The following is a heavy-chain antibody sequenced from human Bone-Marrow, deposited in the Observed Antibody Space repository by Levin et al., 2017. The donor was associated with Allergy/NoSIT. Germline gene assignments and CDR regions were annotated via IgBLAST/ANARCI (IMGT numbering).Heavy chain of an antibody. J-gene: IGHJ6*02. CDR1: GFIFNYYG. Sequence: EGSLRLSCAASGFIFNYYGMHWVRQAPGKGLEWVAVISYDESNKKYADSVKGRFTISRDNSKNTLYLQMNSLRVEDTAVYYCAKDVGIGEAPLFYAMDVWGQGTTVTVSS. CDR3: AKDVGIGEAPLFYAMDV. D-gene: IGHD2-15*01. V-gene: IGHV3-30*18. CDR2: ISYDESNK.